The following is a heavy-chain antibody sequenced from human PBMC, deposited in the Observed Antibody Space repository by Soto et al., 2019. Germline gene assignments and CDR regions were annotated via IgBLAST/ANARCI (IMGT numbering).Heavy chain of an antibody. Sequence: PGGSLRLSCAASGFTFSSYAMSWVRQAPGKGLEWVSAISGSGGSTYYADSVKGRFTISRDNSKNTLYLQMNSLRAEDTAVYYCAKEGGDYGDYDEYAKAPGYYFDDGGQGTLVTVSS. J-gene: IGHJ4*02. CDR1: GFTFSSYA. CDR2: ISGSGGST. D-gene: IGHD4-17*01. V-gene: IGHV3-23*01. CDR3: AKEGGDYGDYDEYAKAPGYYFDD.